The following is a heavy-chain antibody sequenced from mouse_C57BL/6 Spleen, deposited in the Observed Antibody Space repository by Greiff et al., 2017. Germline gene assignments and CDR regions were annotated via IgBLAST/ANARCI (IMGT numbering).Heavy chain of an antibody. CDR3: ARGITTVVGNYYAMDY. J-gene: IGHJ4*01. CDR1: GYTFTSYW. V-gene: IGHV1-72*01. CDR2: IDPNSGGT. Sequence: QVQLQQPGAELVKPGASVKLSCKASGYTFTSYWMHWVKQRPGRGLEWIGRIDPNSGGTKYNEKFKSKATLTVDQPSSTAYMQLSSLTSEDSAVYYCARGITTVVGNYYAMDYWGQGTSVTVSS. D-gene: IGHD1-1*01.